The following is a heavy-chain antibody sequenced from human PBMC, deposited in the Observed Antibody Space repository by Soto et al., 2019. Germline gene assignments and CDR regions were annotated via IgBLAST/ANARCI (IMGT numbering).Heavy chain of an antibody. V-gene: IGHV1-3*01. Sequence: GASVKVSCKASGYTFTSYAMHWVRQAPGQRLEWMGWINAGNGNTKYSQKFQGRVTITRDTSASTAYMELSSLRSEDTAVYYCARGGYCSGGSCYSFLSPFDYWGQGTLVTVSS. CDR2: INAGNGNT. CDR3: ARGGYCSGGSCYSFLSPFDY. D-gene: IGHD2-15*01. J-gene: IGHJ4*02. CDR1: GYTFTSYA.